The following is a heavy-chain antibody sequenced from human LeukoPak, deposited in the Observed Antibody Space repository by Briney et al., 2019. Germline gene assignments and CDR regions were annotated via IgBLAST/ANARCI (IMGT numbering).Heavy chain of an antibody. CDR1: GFTFDDYA. CDR3: AKDIKGSYYYYMDV. V-gene: IGHV3-9*01. J-gene: IGHJ6*03. CDR2: ISWNSGSI. D-gene: IGHD6-6*01. Sequence: GGSLRLSCAASGFTFDDYAMPWVRHAPGKGLEWVSGISWNSGSIVYADSVKGRFTISRDNAKNSLYLQMNSLRAEDTASYYCAKDIKGSYYYYMDVWGKGTTVTVSS.